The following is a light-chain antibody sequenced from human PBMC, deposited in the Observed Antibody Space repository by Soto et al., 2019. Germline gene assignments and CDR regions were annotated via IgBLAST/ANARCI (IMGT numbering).Light chain of an antibody. V-gene: IGLV6-57*02. J-gene: IGLJ2*01. CDR2: ENN. Sequence: NFMLTQPHSVSESPGKTVTISCTGSSGSIASNYVQWYRQRPGSAPTTMIYENNQRPSGVPDRFSGSIDSSSNSASLTISELKTEEAAGYYCQSYDGSNQNVVFGGGTKLTVL. CDR3: QSYDGSNQNVV. CDR1: SGSIASNY.